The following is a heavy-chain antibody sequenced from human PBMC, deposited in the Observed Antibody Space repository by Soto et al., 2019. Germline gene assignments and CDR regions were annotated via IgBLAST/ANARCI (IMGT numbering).Heavy chain of an antibody. V-gene: IGHV4-34*01. CDR1: GGSFSGYY. J-gene: IGHJ4*02. CDR3: ARVGSPH. D-gene: IGHD3-10*01. Sequence: SEILSLTCAVYGGSFSGYYWSWIRQPPGKGLEWIGEINHSGSTNYNPSLKSRVTISVDTSKNQFSLKLSSVTAADTAVYYCARVGSPHWGQGTLVTVSS. CDR2: INHSGST.